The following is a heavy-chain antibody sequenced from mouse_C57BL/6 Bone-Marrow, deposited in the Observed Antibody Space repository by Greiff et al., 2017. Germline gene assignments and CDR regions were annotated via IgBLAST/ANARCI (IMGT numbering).Heavy chain of an antibody. CDR3: ASLFSDGHYAMDY. J-gene: IGHJ4*01. CDR2: ISYDGSN. CDR1: GYSITSGYY. D-gene: IGHD2-3*01. V-gene: IGHV3-6*01. Sequence: EVKLMESGPGLVKPSQSLSLTCSVTGYSITSGYYWNWIRQFPGNKLEWMGYISYDGSNNYNPSLKNRISITRDTSKNQFFLKLNSVTTEDTATYYCASLFSDGHYAMDYWGQGTSVTVSS.